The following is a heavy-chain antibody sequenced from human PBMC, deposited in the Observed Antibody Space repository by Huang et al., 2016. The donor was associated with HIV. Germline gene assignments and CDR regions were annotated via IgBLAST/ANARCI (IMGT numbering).Heavy chain of an antibody. CDR3: VRDPRIQSWLNYFDY. J-gene: IGHJ4*02. V-gene: IGHV3-74*01. CDR2: INSDVSSS. Sequence: EVQLVESGGGLVQPGGSLRLSCAASGFTFSSYWMHWVRQAPGKGLVWVARINSDVSSSGYADSGKGRFTISRDNAKNTLYLQMNSLRAEDTAVYYCVRDPRIQSWLNYFDYWGQGTLVSVSS. D-gene: IGHD3-22*01. CDR1: GFTFSSYW.